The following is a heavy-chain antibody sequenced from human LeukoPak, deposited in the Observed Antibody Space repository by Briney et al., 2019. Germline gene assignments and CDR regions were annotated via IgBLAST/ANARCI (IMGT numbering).Heavy chain of an antibody. D-gene: IGHD3-22*01. J-gene: IGHJ5*02. CDR2: IYYSGST. CDR1: GGSISSYY. V-gene: IGHV4-59*01. Sequence: SETLSLTCTVSGGSISSYYWSWIRQPPGKGLEWIGYIYYSGSTNYNPSLKSRVTISVDTSKNQFSLKLSSVTAADTAVYYCARAHYYDSSGPSGWFDPWGRGTLVTVSS. CDR3: ARAHYYDSSGPSGWFDP.